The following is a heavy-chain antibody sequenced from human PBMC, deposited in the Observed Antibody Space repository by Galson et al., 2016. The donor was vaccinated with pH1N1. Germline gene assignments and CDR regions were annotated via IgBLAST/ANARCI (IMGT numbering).Heavy chain of an antibody. D-gene: IGHD7-27*01. V-gene: IGHV3-74*03. CDR3: ATGEGYYFDY. CDR1: GFTFSRYW. CDR2: INRDGGSA. Sequence: SLRLSCAASGFTFSRYWMHWVRQAPGKGLVWVSRINRDGGSAMYADSVKGRLTISRDNAKNTLYLQMNSLRAEDTAVYYCATGEGYYFDYWGQGTLVTVSS. J-gene: IGHJ4*02.